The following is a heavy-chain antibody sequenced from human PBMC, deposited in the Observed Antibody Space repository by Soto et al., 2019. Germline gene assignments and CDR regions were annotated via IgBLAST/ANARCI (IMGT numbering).Heavy chain of an antibody. J-gene: IGHJ4*02. CDR2: INAGNGNT. D-gene: IGHD2-15*01. CDR3: ARDLGGWPDY. V-gene: IGHV1-3*01. Sequence: ASVKVSCNTSGSTFTSYAMHWVRQAPGQRLEWMGWINAGNGNTKYSQKFQGRVTITRDTSASTAYMELSSLRSEDTAVYYCARDLGGWPDYWGQGTLVTSPQ. CDR1: GSTFTSYA.